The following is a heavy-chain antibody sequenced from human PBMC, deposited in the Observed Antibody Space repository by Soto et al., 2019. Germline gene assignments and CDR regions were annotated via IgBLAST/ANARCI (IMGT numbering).Heavy chain of an antibody. CDR1: GGTFSSYT. Sequence: QVQLVQSGAEVKKPGSSVKVSCKASGGTFSSYTISWVRQAPGQGLEWMGRIIPILGIANYAQKFQGRVTINADKSTSTAYMELSSLRSEDTAVYYCAREGTIFGVTSYWYFDLWGRGTLVTVSS. CDR3: AREGTIFGVTSYWYFDL. CDR2: IIPILGIA. D-gene: IGHD3-3*01. V-gene: IGHV1-69*08. J-gene: IGHJ2*01.